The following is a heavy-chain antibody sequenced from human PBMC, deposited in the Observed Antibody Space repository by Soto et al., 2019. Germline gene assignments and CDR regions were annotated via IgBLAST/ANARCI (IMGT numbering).Heavy chain of an antibody. CDR2: TSYTGNT. J-gene: IGHJ5*02. V-gene: IGHV4-59*11. CDR3: ARDMHAGFTHYFDP. CDR1: CVFFTSRH. D-gene: IGHD1-26*01. Sequence: LTRCGSCVFFTSRHWSWIRQFPGQRLQWIAYTSYTGNTNYNPSVQSRVTIKLTSMTAADTAVYYCARDMHAGFTHYFDPWGQGTLVTV.